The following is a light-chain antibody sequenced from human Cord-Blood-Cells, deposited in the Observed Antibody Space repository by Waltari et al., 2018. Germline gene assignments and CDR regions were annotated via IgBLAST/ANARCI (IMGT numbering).Light chain of an antibody. J-gene: IGLJ3*02. CDR2: GKN. V-gene: IGLV3-19*01. Sequence: SSELPQDPAVSVALGQNVRIPCQGDSLRSYFASWYQQKPGPAPVLVIYGKNNRPSGIPDRFSGSSSGNTASLTITGAQAEDEADYYCNSRDSSGNHWVFGGGTKLTVL. CDR1: SLRSYF. CDR3: NSRDSSGNHWV.